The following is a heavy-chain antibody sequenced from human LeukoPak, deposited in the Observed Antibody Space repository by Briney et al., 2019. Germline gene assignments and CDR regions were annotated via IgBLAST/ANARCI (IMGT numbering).Heavy chain of an antibody. CDR2: IHTSGST. Sequence: SETLSLTCTVSGGSISGYYWSWIRQPAGKGLEWIGRIHTSGSTNYNPSLKSRVSMSLDTSKNQFSLKLSSVTAADTAVYYCARDTVTSVFDYWGQGTLVTVSS. V-gene: IGHV4-4*07. CDR3: ARDTVTSVFDY. J-gene: IGHJ4*02. D-gene: IGHD4-11*01. CDR1: GGSISGYY.